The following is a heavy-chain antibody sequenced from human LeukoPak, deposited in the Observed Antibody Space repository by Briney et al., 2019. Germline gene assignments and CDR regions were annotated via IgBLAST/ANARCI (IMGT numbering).Heavy chain of an antibody. CDR2: IDHRGDT. CDR1: GGSFSRYY. J-gene: IGHJ4*03. Sequence: PSETLSLTCAVYGGSFSRYYWSWIRQSPGKGLEWIAEIDHRGDTNYNPSVKSRVTISVDTYKNQFSLKVTSLTAADTAVYYCARGPTISETGYFDYWGQGTPVTVSS. CDR3: ARGPTISETGYFDY. D-gene: IGHD1-1*01. V-gene: IGHV4-34*01.